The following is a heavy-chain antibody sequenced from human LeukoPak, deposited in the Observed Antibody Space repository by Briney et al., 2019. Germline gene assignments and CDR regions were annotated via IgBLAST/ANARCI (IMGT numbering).Heavy chain of an antibody. Sequence: SETLSLTCAVYGGSFSGYYWSWIRQPPGKGLEWIGEINHSGSTNYNPSLKSRVTISVDTSKNQFSLKLSSVTAADTAVYYCARGIQWEPNLLDYWGQGTLVTVSS. CDR1: GGSFSGYY. V-gene: IGHV4-34*01. CDR2: INHSGST. J-gene: IGHJ4*02. CDR3: ARGIQWEPNLLDY. D-gene: IGHD1-26*01.